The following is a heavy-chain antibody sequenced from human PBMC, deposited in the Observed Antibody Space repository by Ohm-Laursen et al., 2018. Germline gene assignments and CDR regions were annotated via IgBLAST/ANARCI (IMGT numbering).Heavy chain of an antibody. J-gene: IGHJ6*02. D-gene: IGHD3-22*01. V-gene: IGHV3-33*06. CDR3: AKGMIVVADYYYGMDV. CDR2: IWYDGSDK. Sequence: SLRLSCAAPGFTFSSFGMHWVRQAPGKGLEWVASIWYDGSDKNYVDSVKGRFTISRDNSKNTLYLQMNSLRAEDTAVYYCAKGMIVVADYYYGMDVWGQGPTVTVSS. CDR1: GFTFSSFG.